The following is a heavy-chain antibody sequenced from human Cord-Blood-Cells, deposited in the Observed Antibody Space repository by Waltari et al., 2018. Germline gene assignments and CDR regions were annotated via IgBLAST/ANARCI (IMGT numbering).Heavy chain of an antibody. CDR2: IYYSGGT. CDR1: GGSISSSSYY. Sequence: QLQLQESGPGLVKPSETLSLTCTVSGGSISSSSYYWGWIRQPPGKGLEWIGSIYYSGGTANTPSLKSRVTISGDTSKNQFSLKRRSVTAAETAVYYCARGGGDIVVVPAANSYNWFDPWGQGTLVTVSS. V-gene: IGHV4-39*01. D-gene: IGHD2-2*01. CDR3: ARGGGDIVVVPAANSYNWFDP. J-gene: IGHJ5*02.